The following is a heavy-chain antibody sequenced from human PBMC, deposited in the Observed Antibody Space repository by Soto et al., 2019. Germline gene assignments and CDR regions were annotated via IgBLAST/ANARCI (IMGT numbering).Heavy chain of an antibody. CDR3: ARDTNYYGSGSYYNFDY. V-gene: IGHV3-74*01. CDR1: GFTFSSYW. Sequence: GGSLRLSCAASGFTFSSYWMHWVRQAPGKGLVWVSRINSDGSSTSYADSVKGRFTISRDNAKNTLYLQMNSLRAEDTAVYYCARDTNYYGSGSYYNFDYWDQGTLVTVSS. D-gene: IGHD3-10*01. J-gene: IGHJ4*02. CDR2: INSDGSST.